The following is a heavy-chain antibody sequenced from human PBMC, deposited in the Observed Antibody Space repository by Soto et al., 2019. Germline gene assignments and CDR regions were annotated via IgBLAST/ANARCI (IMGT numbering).Heavy chain of an antibody. CDR2: IYPGDSDT. V-gene: IGHV5-51*01. CDR3: AASIFYYGMDV. J-gene: IGHJ6*02. Sequence: GESLKISCKGSGYTFTNYWIGWVRQMPGKGLEWMGIIYPGDSDTKYNPSFQGQVTISADKSITTTYLQWTSLKASDTAIYYCAASIFYYGMDVWGQGTTVTVSS. CDR1: GYTFTNYW.